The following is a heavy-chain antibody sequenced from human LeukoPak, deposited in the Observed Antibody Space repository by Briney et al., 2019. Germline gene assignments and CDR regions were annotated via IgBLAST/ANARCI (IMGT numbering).Heavy chain of an antibody. D-gene: IGHD3-10*01. J-gene: IGHJ4*02. V-gene: IGHV1-18*01. CDR1: GYTFTSYG. Sequence: ASVTVSCKASGYTFTSYGISWVRQAPGQGLEWMGWISAYNGNTNYAQKLQGRVTMTTDTSTSTAYMELRSLRSDDTAVYYCARGSRGSYYYGSGSYFESPYYFDYWGQGALVTVSS. CDR2: ISAYNGNT. CDR3: ARGSRGSYYYGSGSYFESPYYFDY.